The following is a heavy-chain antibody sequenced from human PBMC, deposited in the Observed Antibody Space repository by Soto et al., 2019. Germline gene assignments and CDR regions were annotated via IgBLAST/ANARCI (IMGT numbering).Heavy chain of an antibody. D-gene: IGHD1-1*01. Sequence: LSLTCTVSGGSISSYNWSWLRQPPGKGLERIGYIYYSGSTNYNPSLKSRVTISVDTSKNQFSLKLSSVTAADTAVYYCARVQPGTIDYWGRGTLVTVSS. J-gene: IGHJ4*02. CDR1: GGSISSYN. CDR3: ARVQPGTIDY. CDR2: IYYSGST. V-gene: IGHV4-59*01.